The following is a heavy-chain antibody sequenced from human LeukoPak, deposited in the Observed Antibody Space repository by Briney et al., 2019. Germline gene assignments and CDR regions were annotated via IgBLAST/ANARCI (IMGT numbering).Heavy chain of an antibody. CDR2: INPSGGST. Sequence: ASVKVSCKASGYTFASYYMHWVRQVPGQGLEWMGIINPSGGSTTYAQKFQGRVTMTRDTSTSTVYMELSSLRSEDTAVYYCARDSTPTYYSGTYYFEYWGQGTLVTVSS. CDR3: ARDSTPTYYSGTYYFEY. J-gene: IGHJ4*02. D-gene: IGHD1-26*01. CDR1: GYTFASYY. V-gene: IGHV1-46*01.